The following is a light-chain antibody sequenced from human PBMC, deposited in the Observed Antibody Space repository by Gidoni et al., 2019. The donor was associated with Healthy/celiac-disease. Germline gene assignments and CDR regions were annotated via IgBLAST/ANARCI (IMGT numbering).Light chain of an antibody. CDR2: AAS. CDR1: QSISSY. V-gene: IGKV1-39*01. Sequence: DIQLTQSPSSLSASVGDRVTITCRASQSISSYLNWYQQKPGKAPKLLIYAASSLPSGVPSRFSGSGSGTDFTITISSLQPEDFATYYCQQSYSTPWTFGQGTKVEIK. CDR3: QQSYSTPWT. J-gene: IGKJ1*01.